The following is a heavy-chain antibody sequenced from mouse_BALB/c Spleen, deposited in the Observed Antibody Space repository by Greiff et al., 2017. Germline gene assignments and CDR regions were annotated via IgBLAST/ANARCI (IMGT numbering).Heavy chain of an antibody. CDR2: INPSNGRT. V-gene: IGHV1S81*02. Sequence: QVQLQQSGPELVKPGASVKLSCKASGYTFTSYWMHWVKQRPGQGLEWIGEINPSNGRTNYNEKFKSKATLTVDKSSSTAYMQLSSLTSEDSAVYYCAKVGDWYFDVWGAGTTVTVSS. J-gene: IGHJ1*01. D-gene: IGHD1-3*01. CDR1: GYTFTSYW. CDR3: AKVGDWYFDV.